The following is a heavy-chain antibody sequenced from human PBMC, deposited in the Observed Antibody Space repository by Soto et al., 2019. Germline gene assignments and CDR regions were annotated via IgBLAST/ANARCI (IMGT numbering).Heavy chain of an antibody. Sequence: ASVKVSCKVSGYTLTELSMHWVRQAPGKGLEWMGGFDPEDGETIYAQKFQGRVTMTEDTSTDTAYMELSSLRSEDTAVYYCATVVRSWAEDGYFDYWGQGTLVTVSS. CDR3: ATVVRSWAEDGYFDY. CDR1: GYTLTELS. V-gene: IGHV1-24*01. J-gene: IGHJ4*02. CDR2: FDPEDGET. D-gene: IGHD6-13*01.